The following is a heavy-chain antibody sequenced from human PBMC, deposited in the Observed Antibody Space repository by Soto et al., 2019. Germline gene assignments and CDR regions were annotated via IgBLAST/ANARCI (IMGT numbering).Heavy chain of an antibody. CDR3: ARGRGKWFDP. CDR1: GDSVSSGGFY. J-gene: IGHJ5*02. D-gene: IGHD3-16*01. Sequence: LSLTCAVSGDSVSSGGFYWSWIRQHPGKGLEYIGYIHDSGSTNYNPSLRGRVTISADTSSNHFSLRLDSVTAADTAVYYCARGRGKWFDPWGQGTLVTVSS. V-gene: IGHV4-31*11. CDR2: IHDSGST.